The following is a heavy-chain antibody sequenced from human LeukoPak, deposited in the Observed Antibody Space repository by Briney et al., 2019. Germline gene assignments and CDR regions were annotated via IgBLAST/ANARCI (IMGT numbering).Heavy chain of an antibody. J-gene: IGHJ3*02. CDR2: IYYSGST. CDR1: GVSISSGGYY. V-gene: IGHV4-31*03. CDR3: ARDLTNYDFWSGYSTADAFDI. D-gene: IGHD3-3*01. Sequence: SETLSLTCTVSGVSISSGGYYWSWVRQHPGKGREWIGCIYYSGSTYYNPSLKSRVTISVATSKNQFSLKLSSVTAADTAVYYCARDLTNYDFWSGYSTADAFDIWGQGTMVTVSS.